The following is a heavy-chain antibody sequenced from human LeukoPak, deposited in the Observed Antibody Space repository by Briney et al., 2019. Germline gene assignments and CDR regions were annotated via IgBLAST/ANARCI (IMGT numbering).Heavy chain of an antibody. CDR2: VKGDGTST. V-gene: IGHV3-74*01. D-gene: IGHD2-2*02. J-gene: IGHJ3*02. CDR3: ATGPYNAFEM. Sequence: PGGSLRLSCAASGFTFSDLWMHWVRQAPGRGLVWVSRVKGDGTSTLYADFVGGRFTISRDNARNTLYLQMNSLRADDTALYYCATGPYNAFEMWGQGTMVTVSS. CDR1: GFTFSDLW.